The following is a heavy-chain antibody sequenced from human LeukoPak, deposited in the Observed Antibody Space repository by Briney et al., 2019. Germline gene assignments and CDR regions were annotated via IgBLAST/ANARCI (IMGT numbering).Heavy chain of an antibody. CDR3: ARYVFDLRAFDI. D-gene: IGHD3-16*01. Sequence: PSETLSLTCTVSGGSISSYYWSWIRQPPGGGLEWIGYIYYSGSTNYNPSLKSRVTISVDTSKNQFSLKLSSVTAADTAVYYCARYVFDLRAFDIWGQGTMVTVSS. V-gene: IGHV4-59*01. CDR2: IYYSGST. CDR1: GGSISSYY. J-gene: IGHJ3*02.